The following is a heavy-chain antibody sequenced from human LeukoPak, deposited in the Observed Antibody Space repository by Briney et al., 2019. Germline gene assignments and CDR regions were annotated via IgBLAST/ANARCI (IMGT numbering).Heavy chain of an antibody. D-gene: IGHD1-1*01. CDR1: GGTFSSYA. Sequence: EASVKVSCKASGGTFSSYAISWVRQAPGQGLEWMGGIIPIFGTANYAQKFQGRVTITADESTSTAYMELSSLRSEDTAVYYCARDTTENNYYYYGMDVWGQGTTVTVSS. J-gene: IGHJ6*02. CDR2: IIPIFGTA. CDR3: ARDTTENNYYYYGMDV. V-gene: IGHV1-69*13.